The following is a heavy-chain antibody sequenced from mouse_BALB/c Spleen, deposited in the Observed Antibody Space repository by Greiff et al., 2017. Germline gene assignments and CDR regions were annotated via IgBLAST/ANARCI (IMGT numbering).Heavy chain of an antibody. CDR3: ARDSRLFAY. J-gene: IGHJ3*01. D-gene: IGHD1-2*01. Sequence: EVQLQQSGGGLVQPGGSLKLSCAASGFTFSSYGMSWVRQTPDKRLELVATINSNGGSTYYPDSVKGRFTISRDNAKNTLYLQMSSLKSEDTAMYYCARDSRLFAYWGQGTLVTVSA. CDR1: GFTFSSYG. V-gene: IGHV5-6-3*01. CDR2: INSNGGST.